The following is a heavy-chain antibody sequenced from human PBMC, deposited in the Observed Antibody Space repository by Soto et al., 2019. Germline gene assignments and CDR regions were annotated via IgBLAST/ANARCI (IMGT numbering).Heavy chain of an antibody. V-gene: IGHV1-18*01. D-gene: IGHD6-6*01. Sequence: GASVKVSCKASGYTFTSYDISWVRQAPGQGLEWMGWISAYNGNTNYAQKLQGRVTMTTDTSTSTAYMELRSLRSDDTAVYYCARVQSIAARPRTFDYWGQGTLVTVSS. CDR2: ISAYNGNT. CDR3: ARVQSIAARPRTFDY. CDR1: GYTFTSYD. J-gene: IGHJ4*02.